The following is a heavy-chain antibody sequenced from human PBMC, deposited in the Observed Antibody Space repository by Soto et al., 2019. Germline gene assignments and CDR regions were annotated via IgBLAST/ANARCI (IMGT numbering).Heavy chain of an antibody. CDR3: ARVRFGEWGYAMDV. CDR1: GLTFSDCY. CDR2: ISSSGSSI. J-gene: IGHJ6*04. V-gene: IGHV3-11*01. Sequence: QVQLVESGGGLVKPGGSLRLSCAASGLTFSDCYMNWIRQAPGKGLEWVSYISSSGSSINYAGSVKGRFTISRDNAKNPLYLQMNSLRAEDTAMYYCARVRFGEWGYAMDVWGRGTTVTVSS. D-gene: IGHD3-10*01.